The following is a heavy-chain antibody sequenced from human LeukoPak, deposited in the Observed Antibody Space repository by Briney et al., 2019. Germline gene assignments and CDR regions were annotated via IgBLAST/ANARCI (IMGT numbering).Heavy chain of an antibody. CDR1: GFTFSSYD. CDR2: ISGSGGST. J-gene: IGHJ6*03. V-gene: IGHV3-23*01. D-gene: IGHD6-25*01. CDR3: AKGAGFFNYYMDV. Sequence: GGSLRLSCAASGFTFSSYDMSWVRQAPGKGPEWVSTISGSGGSTYYADSVKGRFTISRDNSKNTLYLQMNSLRAGDTAVYYCAKGAGFFNYYMDVWGKGTTVTISS.